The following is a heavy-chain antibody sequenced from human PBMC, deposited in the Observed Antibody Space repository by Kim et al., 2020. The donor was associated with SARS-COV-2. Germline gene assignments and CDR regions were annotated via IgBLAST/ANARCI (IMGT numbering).Heavy chain of an antibody. J-gene: IGHJ4*02. CDR3: ARHRFGGVIGDFDY. D-gene: IGHD3-16*02. CDR1: GGSISSYY. V-gene: IGHV4-59*08. Sequence: SETLSLTCTVSGGSISSYYWSWIRQPPRKGLEWVGYIYYRGSTNYNPSLKTRVTISVDTSKNQFSLKLSSVTAADTAVYYCARHRFGGVIGDFDYWGQGTLVTVSS. CDR2: IYYRGST.